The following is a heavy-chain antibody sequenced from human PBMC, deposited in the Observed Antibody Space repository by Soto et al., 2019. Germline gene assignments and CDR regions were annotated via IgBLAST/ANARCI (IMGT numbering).Heavy chain of an antibody. J-gene: IGHJ4*02. V-gene: IGHV4-39*07. D-gene: IGHD3-10*01. Sequence: SETLSLTCPVSVASISSSSSYWSWIRQPPGKGLDWIGEINHSGSTNYNPTLKSRVTISVDTSKNQFSLKLSSVTAADTAVSFSARGWNIATRRSGSYYPYWGQGTLVTVSS. CDR1: VASISSSSSY. CDR2: INHSGST. CDR3: ARGWNIATRRSGSYYPY.